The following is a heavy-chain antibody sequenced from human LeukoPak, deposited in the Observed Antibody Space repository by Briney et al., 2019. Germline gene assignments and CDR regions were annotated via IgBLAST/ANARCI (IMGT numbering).Heavy chain of an antibody. CDR2: IYYSGST. Sequence: SETLSLTCTVSGGSISSSSYYWGWIRQPPGKGLEWIGSIYYSGSTYYNPSLKSRVTISVDTSKNQFSLKLSSVTAADTAVYYCARDGVAYLTGARYFDYWGQGTLVTVSS. J-gene: IGHJ4*02. V-gene: IGHV4-39*02. D-gene: IGHD3-10*01. CDR3: ARDGVAYLTGARYFDY. CDR1: GGSISSSSYY.